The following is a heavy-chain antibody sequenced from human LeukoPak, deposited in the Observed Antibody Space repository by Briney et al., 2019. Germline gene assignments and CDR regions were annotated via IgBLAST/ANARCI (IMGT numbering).Heavy chain of an antibody. D-gene: IGHD3-3*01. Sequence: PSETLSLTCTVSGGSISSSSYYWGWIRQPPGKGLEWIGSIYYSGSTYYNPSLKSRVTISVDTSKNQFSLKVTSVTAADTAVYYCARVGRYDFWSGYSLFDYWGQGTLVTVSS. CDR1: GGSISSSSYY. J-gene: IGHJ4*02. CDR2: IYYSGST. CDR3: ARVGRYDFWSGYSLFDY. V-gene: IGHV4-39*07.